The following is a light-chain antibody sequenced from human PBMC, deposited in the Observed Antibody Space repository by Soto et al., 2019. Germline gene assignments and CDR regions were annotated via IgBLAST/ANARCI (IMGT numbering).Light chain of an antibody. V-gene: IGKV3D-15*01. Sequence: EIVLTQSPGTLSLSPVERATLSFSASQIVGGDTLAWFQQRPGQAPRLVIYGASNRATGIPARFSGSGSGTEFVLTIDSLQSEDFAVYYCHQYNDWPSITFGQGTRLEIK. CDR1: QIVGGDT. CDR3: HQYNDWPSIT. J-gene: IGKJ5*01. CDR2: GAS.